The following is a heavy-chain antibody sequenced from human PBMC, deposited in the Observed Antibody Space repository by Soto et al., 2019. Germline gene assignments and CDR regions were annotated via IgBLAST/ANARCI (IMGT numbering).Heavy chain of an antibody. CDR1: GGSISDDSY. J-gene: IGHJ5*01. CDR3: ARDVCQLLSSVSWFDS. Sequence: SETLSLTCTVSGGSISDDSYWSWIRQTPGKGLEWIGYIYHTGNTYYNPSLRSRVSISVDKSKSQFSLKLISVTAADTAVYFCARDVCQLLSSVSWFDSWGQGTLVIFSS. V-gene: IGHV4-30-4*01. D-gene: IGHD2-2*01. CDR2: IYHTGNT.